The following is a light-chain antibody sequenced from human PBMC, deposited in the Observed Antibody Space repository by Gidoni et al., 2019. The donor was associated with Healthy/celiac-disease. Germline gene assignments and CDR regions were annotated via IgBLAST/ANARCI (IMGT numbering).Light chain of an antibody. CDR1: QSLLHSNGYNY. V-gene: IGKV2-28*01. Sequence: DTVMTQSPLSLPVTPGEPASISCRSSQSLLHSNGYNYLDWYLQKPGQSPQLLIYLGSNRASGVPDGFSGSGSGTDFTLKISRVEAEDVGVYYCMQALQTPITFGQGTRLEIK. J-gene: IGKJ5*01. CDR3: MQALQTPIT. CDR2: LGS.